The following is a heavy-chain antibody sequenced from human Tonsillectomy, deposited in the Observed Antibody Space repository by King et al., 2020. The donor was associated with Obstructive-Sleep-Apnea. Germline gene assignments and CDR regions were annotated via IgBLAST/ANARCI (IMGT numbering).Heavy chain of an antibody. Sequence: VQLVESGGGVVQPGRSLRLSCAASGFTFSSYGMHWVRQAPGKGLEWVALISYYGDNKFYADSVKGRFTISRDNAKNTLYLQMSSLRAEDTAVYYCASAAMRAPAFDYWGQGTLVTVSS. J-gene: IGHJ4*02. V-gene: IGHV3-30*03. CDR3: ASAAMRAPAFDY. CDR2: ISYYGDNK. D-gene: IGHD2-2*01. CDR1: GFTFSSYG.